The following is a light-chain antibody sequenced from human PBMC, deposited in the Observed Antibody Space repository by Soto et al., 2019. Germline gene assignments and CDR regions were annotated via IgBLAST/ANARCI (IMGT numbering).Light chain of an antibody. V-gene: IGLV2-14*01. Sequence: QSALTQPASVSGSPGQSITISCTGTSSDIGVYNFVSWYQQPPGKAPKLMIYEVSNRPSGVSNRFSGSKSGNTASLTISGLQAEDEADYYCSSYTSSSTWVFGGSTQLTVL. CDR1: SSDIGVYNF. CDR2: EVS. CDR3: SSYTSSSTWV. J-gene: IGLJ7*01.